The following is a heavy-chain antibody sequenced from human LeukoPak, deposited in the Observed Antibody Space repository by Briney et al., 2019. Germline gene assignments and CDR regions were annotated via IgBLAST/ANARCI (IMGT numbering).Heavy chain of an antibody. CDR2: IITIFGRP. D-gene: IGHD3-16*01. CDR1: AATFNSFA. J-gene: IGHJ4*02. V-gene: IGHV1-69*06. Sequence: SVKVSCKTSAATFNSFAITWVRQAPGQGLEWMGGIITIFGRPNYPQNFKGRVTITADSSTSTSYLELKSLTSEDTAVYFCASRWGGYWGQGTLVTVSP. CDR3: ASRWGGY.